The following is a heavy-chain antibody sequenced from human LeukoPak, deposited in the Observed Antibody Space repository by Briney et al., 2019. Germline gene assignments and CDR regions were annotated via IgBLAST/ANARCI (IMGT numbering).Heavy chain of an antibody. Sequence: SVKVSCKASGGTFSSYAISWVRQAPGQGLEWMGGIIPIFGTANYAQKFQGRVTMTTDTSTSTAYVELRSLRSDDTAVYYCARDLESLRYFDWLLENHDAFDIWGQGTMVTVSS. V-gene: IGHV1-69*05. D-gene: IGHD3-9*01. CDR1: GGTFSSYA. CDR3: ARDLESLRYFDWLLENHDAFDI. J-gene: IGHJ3*02. CDR2: IIPIFGTA.